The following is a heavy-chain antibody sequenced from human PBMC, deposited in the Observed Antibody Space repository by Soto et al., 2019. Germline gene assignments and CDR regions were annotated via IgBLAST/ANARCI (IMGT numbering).Heavy chain of an antibody. CDR2: ISAYNGNT. CDR1: GYTFTRYG. V-gene: IGHV1-18*04. D-gene: IGHD6-13*01. J-gene: IGHJ4*02. CDR3: ARDLYPDKESSSWLVYGY. Sequence: QVQLVQSGAEVKKPGASVKVSCKASGYTFTRYGISWVRQAPGQGLEWMGWISAYNGNTNYAQKLQGRVTMTTDTSTSTAYMELRSLRSDDTAVYYCARDLYPDKESSSWLVYGYLGQGTLVTVSS.